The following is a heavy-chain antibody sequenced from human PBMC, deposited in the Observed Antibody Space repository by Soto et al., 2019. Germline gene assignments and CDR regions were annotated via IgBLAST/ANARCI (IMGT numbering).Heavy chain of an antibody. CDR2: ISSSSSYT. CDR1: GFTVSNYY. J-gene: IGHJ6*02. Sequence: GGSLRLSCAASGFTVSNYYMSWIRQAPGKGLEWVSYISSSSSYTNYADSVKGRFTISRDNAKNSLYLQMNSLRAEDTAVYYCANFYGDSNYYYYGMDVWGQGTTVTVSS. CDR3: ANFYGDSNYYYYGMDV. V-gene: IGHV3-11*03. D-gene: IGHD4-17*01.